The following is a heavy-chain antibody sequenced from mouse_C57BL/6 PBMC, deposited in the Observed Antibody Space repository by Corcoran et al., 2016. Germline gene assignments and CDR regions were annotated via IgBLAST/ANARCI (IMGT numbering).Heavy chain of an antibody. Sequence: QIQLVQSGPELKKPGETVKISCKASGYTFTTYGMSWVKQAPGKGLKWMGWLNTSSGVPKYADDFKGRLAFSLETSASTVYLQINNLKTEDTATYVCASWLLSYAMDYWGQGTSVTVSS. CDR2: LNTSSGVP. V-gene: IGHV9-3*01. J-gene: IGHJ4*01. CDR1: GYTFTTYG. CDR3: ASWLLSYAMDY. D-gene: IGHD2-3*01.